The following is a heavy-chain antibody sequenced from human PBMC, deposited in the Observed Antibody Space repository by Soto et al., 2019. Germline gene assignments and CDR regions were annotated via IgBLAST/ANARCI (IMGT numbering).Heavy chain of an antibody. CDR3: ARAAPRITMVRGVIKSAHDAFDI. D-gene: IGHD3-10*01. CDR2: IYYSGST. CDR1: GGSISSYY. V-gene: IGHV4-59*01. J-gene: IGHJ3*02. Sequence: SETLSLTCTVSGGSISSYYWIWIRQPPGKGLEWIGYIYYSGSTNYNPSLKSRVTISVDTSTNQFSLKLSSVTAADTAVYYCARAAPRITMVRGVIKSAHDAFDIWGQGTMVTVSS.